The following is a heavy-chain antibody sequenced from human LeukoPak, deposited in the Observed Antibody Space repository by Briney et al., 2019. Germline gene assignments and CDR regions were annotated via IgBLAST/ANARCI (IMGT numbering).Heavy chain of an antibody. D-gene: IGHD6-13*01. Sequence: GGSLRLSCAASGFTFSSYWMHWVRQTPGKGLVWVSRVNSDGSSTSYPDSVKGRFTISRDNAKNTVYLQMNSLRAEDTAVYNCARGGSSWYNNWGQGTLVTVSS. J-gene: IGHJ4*02. CDR1: GFTFSSYW. CDR3: ARGGSSWYNN. CDR2: VNSDGSST. V-gene: IGHV3-74*01.